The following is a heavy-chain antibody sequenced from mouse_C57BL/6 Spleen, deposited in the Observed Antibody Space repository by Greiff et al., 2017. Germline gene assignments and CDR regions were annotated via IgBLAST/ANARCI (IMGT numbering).Heavy chain of an antibody. Sequence: VQLQQPGAELVKPGASVKVSCKASGYTFTSYWMHWVKQRPGQGLEWIGRIHPSDSDTNYNQKFKDKATLTADKYSSTAYMQLSSLTYEDSAVYYCALGENAGFAYWGQGTLVTVSA. CDR1: GYTFTSYW. J-gene: IGHJ3*01. V-gene: IGHV1-74*01. CDR3: ALGENAGFAY. CDR2: IHPSDSDT. D-gene: IGHD3-3*01.